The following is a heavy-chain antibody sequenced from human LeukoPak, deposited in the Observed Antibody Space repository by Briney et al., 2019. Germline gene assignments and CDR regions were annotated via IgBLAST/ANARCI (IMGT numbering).Heavy chain of an antibody. D-gene: IGHD6-19*01. CDR1: GFTFSNYW. CDR2: IKQDGTEK. Sequence: GGSLRLSCAASGFTFSNYWMHWVRQAPGKGLEWVANIKQDGTEKYYVDSVKGRFIISRDNAKNSLYLQMNSLRAEDTAVYYCARDGSGWSVYWGQGTLVTVSS. V-gene: IGHV3-7*01. J-gene: IGHJ4*02. CDR3: ARDGSGWSVY.